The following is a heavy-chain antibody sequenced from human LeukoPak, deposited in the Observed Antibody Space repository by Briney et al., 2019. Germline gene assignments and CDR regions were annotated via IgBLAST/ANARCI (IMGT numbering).Heavy chain of an antibody. CDR1: GYTFTSYG. Sequence: ASVKVSCKASGYTFTSYGISWVRQAPGQGLEWMGWISAYNGNTNYAQKLQGRVTMTTDTSTSTAYMELRSLRSDDTAVYYCARTPFKKTLTADWFDPWGQGTLVTVSS. J-gene: IGHJ5*02. V-gene: IGHV1-18*01. CDR2: ISAYNGNT. CDR3: ARTPFKKTLTADWFDP. D-gene: IGHD1-14*01.